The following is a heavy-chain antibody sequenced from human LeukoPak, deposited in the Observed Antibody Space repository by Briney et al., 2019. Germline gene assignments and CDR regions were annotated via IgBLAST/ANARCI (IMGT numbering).Heavy chain of an antibody. CDR3: ARDLPPLDS. J-gene: IGHJ4*02. CDR1: GFTFSTYA. CDR2: LSVTGDST. V-gene: IGHV3-23*01. Sequence: GGSLRLSCAASGFTFSTYAMCWVRQAPGKGLEWVSGLSVTGDSTYYADSVKGRFTVSRDNSKNTLYLQMNSLTVEDTAAYYCARDLPPLDSWGRGTLVTVSS.